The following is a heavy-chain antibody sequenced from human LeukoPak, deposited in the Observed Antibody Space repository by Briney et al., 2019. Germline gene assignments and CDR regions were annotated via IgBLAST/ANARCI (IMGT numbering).Heavy chain of an antibody. V-gene: IGHV3-33*06. J-gene: IGHJ4*02. D-gene: IGHD3-22*01. Sequence: GRSLRLSCAASGFTFSSYGMHWVRQAPGKGLEWVAVIWYDGSNKYYADSVKGRFTISRDNSKNTLYLQMNSLRAEDTAVYYCAKLKGYYDSSGPFDYWGQGTLVTVSS. CDR3: AKLKGYYDSSGPFDY. CDR2: IWYDGSNK. CDR1: GFTFSSYG.